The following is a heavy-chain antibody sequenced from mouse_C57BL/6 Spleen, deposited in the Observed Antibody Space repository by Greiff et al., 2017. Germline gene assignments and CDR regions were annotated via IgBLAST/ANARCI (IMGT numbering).Heavy chain of an antibody. Sequence: QVQLQQPGAELVMPGASVKLSCKASGYTFTSYWMHWVKQRPGQGLEWIGEIDPSDSYTNYNQKFKGKSTLTVDKSSSTAYMQLSSLTSEDSAVYYCAISGYYGSSYWYFDVWGTGTTVTVSS. CDR3: AISGYYGSSYWYFDV. CDR2: IDPSDSYT. D-gene: IGHD1-1*01. V-gene: IGHV1-69*01. CDR1: GYTFTSYW. J-gene: IGHJ1*03.